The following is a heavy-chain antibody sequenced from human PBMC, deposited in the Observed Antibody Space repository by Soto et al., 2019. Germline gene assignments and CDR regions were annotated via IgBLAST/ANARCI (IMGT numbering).Heavy chain of an antibody. V-gene: IGHV4-34*03. D-gene: IGHD6-13*01. CDR1: GGSFSGYY. Sequence: ASETLSLTCAVYGGSFSGYYWSWIRQPPGKGLEWIGEINHSGSTNYNPSLKSRVTISVDTSKNQFSLKLSSVTAADTAVYYCIAAASYSTFDYWGQGTLVTVSS. CDR3: IAAASYSTFDY. CDR2: INHSGST. J-gene: IGHJ4*02.